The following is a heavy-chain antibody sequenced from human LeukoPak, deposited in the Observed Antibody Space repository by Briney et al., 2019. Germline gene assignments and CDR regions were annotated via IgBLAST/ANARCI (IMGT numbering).Heavy chain of an antibody. Sequence: SETLSLTCTVSGGSISSSSYNWGWIRPPPGKELEWIGSIYYSGSTYYNPSLKSRITISVDTSKNQFSLKLSSVTAADTAVYYCARHPYCSGGSCRYYYYYYYYMDVWGKGTTVTVSS. J-gene: IGHJ6*03. CDR3: ARHPYCSGGSCRYYYYYYYYMDV. V-gene: IGHV4-39*01. D-gene: IGHD2-15*01. CDR2: IYYSGST. CDR1: GGSISSSSYN.